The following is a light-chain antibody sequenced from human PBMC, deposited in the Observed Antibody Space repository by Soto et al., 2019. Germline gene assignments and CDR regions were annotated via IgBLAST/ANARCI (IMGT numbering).Light chain of an antibody. Sequence: QSALTQPRSVSGSPGQSVTLSCTGTSSDVGGYHYVSWYQHHPGKAPKIIIYDVNKRPSGVPDRFSGSKSGNTASLTISGLQTADEADYYCCSYAGSYTLVFGGGTKVTVL. J-gene: IGLJ2*01. CDR3: CSYAGSYTLV. CDR2: DVN. CDR1: SSDVGGYHY. V-gene: IGLV2-11*01.